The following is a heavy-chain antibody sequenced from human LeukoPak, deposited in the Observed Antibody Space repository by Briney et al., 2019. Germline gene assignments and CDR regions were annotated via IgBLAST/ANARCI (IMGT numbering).Heavy chain of an antibody. CDR3: ARFPKRVDFWFWVDY. CDR2: IYSGGGT. D-gene: IGHD3-3*01. V-gene: IGHV3-53*01. J-gene: IGHJ4*02. Sequence: GGSLRLSCAASGFTVSSNYMSWVRQAPGKGLEWVSVIYSGGGTYYADSVKGRFTISRDNSKNTLYLQMNSLRAEDTAVYYCARFPKRVDFWFWVDYWGQGTLVTVSS. CDR1: GFTVSSNY.